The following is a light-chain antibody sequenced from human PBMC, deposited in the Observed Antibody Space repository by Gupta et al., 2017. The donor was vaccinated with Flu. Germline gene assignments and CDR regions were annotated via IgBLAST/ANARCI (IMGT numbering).Light chain of an antibody. CDR1: QSVSSNY. J-gene: IGKJ3*01. V-gene: IGKV3-20*01. CDR3: QQYSNSVT. CDR2: GTT. Sequence: SLSPGERATLSCRASQSVSSNYLAWYQQKPGQAPRLLIYGTTNRATGIPDRFSASLSGTDFTLTISRLEPEDFAVYFCQQYSNSVTFGPGTKVDLK.